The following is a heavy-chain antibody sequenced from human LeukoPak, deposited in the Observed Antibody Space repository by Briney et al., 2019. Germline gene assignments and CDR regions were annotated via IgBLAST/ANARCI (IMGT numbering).Heavy chain of an antibody. Sequence: PGGSLRLSCAASGFTFSSYAMHWVRQAPGKGLEYVSAINTNGGSTYYANSVKGRFTISRDNSKNTLYLQMGSLRAEDMAVYYCARLPGTTNASDIWGQGTMVTVSS. CDR1: GFTFSSYA. CDR2: INTNGGST. V-gene: IGHV3-64*01. D-gene: IGHD1-7*01. CDR3: ARLPGTTNASDI. J-gene: IGHJ3*02.